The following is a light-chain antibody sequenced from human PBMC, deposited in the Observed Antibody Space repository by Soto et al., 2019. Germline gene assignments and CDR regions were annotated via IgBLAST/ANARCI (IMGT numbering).Light chain of an antibody. CDR1: QSVSSSY. CDR3: QQYGSSLLFT. Sequence: EIVLTQSPGTLSLSPGERATLSCRASQSVSSSYLAWYQQKPGQAPRRLIYGASSRATGIPDRFSGSGSGTDFTLTISILEPEDFAVYYCQQYGSSLLFTFGPGTKVDIK. V-gene: IGKV3-20*01. J-gene: IGKJ3*01. CDR2: GAS.